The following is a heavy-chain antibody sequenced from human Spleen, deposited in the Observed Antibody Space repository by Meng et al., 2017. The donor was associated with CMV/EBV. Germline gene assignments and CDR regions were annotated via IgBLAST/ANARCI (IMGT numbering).Heavy chain of an antibody. D-gene: IGHD3-22*01. CDR2: IKSESDGGTS. J-gene: IGHJ4*02. V-gene: IGHV3-15*01. Sequence: GVSLKISCAASGFTFSNAWMSWVRQAPGKGLEWVGRIKSESDGGTSDYAAPVKGRFTISRDDSKTTLYLRMNSLRTEDTAVYYCTTDPTIKRIVVARYYSDYWGQGTLVTVSS. CDR3: TTDPTIKRIVVARYYSDY. CDR1: GFTFSNAW.